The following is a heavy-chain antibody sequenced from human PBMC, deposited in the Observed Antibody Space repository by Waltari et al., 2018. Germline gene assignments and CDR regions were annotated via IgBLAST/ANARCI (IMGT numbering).Heavy chain of an antibody. CDR2: IRYDGSNK. V-gene: IGHV3-30*02. Sequence: QVQLVESGGGVVQPGGSLRLSCAASGFTFSSYCMHCVRQAPGKGLEWVAFIRYDGSNKYYADSVKGRFTISRDNSKNTLYLQMNSLRAEDTAVYYCAKDGYGHNFDYWGQGTLVTVSS. CDR1: GFTFSSYC. D-gene: IGHD5-18*01. J-gene: IGHJ4*02. CDR3: AKDGYGHNFDY.